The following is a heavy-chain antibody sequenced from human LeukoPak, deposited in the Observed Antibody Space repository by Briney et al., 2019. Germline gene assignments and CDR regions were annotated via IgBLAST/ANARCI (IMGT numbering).Heavy chain of an antibody. CDR3: ARGPGDLWSGYYYAFDI. V-gene: IGHV4-34*01. D-gene: IGHD3-3*01. CDR1: GGSFSGHY. Sequence: SETLSLTCAVYGGSFSGHYWSWIRQPPGKGLEWIGEINHSGSTNYNPSLKSRVTISVDTSKNQFSLKLSSVTAADAAVYYCARGPGDLWSGYYYAFDIWGQGTMVTVSS. CDR2: INHSGST. J-gene: IGHJ3*02.